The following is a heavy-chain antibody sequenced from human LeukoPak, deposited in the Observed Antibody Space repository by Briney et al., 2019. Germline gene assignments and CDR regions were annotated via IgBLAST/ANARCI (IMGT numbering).Heavy chain of an antibody. CDR3: AGDISYSSGWYGYFDL. CDR1: GFTVSSNY. CDR2: IYSGGST. Sequence: GGSLRLSCAASGFTVSSNYMSWVRQAPGKGLEWVSVIYSGGSTYYADSVKGRFTISRDNSKNTLYLQMNSLRAEDTAVYYCAGDISYSSGWYGYFDLWGRGTLVTVSS. D-gene: IGHD6-19*01. J-gene: IGHJ2*01. V-gene: IGHV3-66*01.